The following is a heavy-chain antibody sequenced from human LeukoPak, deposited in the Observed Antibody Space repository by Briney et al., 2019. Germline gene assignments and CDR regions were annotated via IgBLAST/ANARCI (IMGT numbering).Heavy chain of an antibody. CDR1: GFTFSSYG. D-gene: IGHD3-16*01. V-gene: IGHV3-48*01. CDR2: ISSSGSTI. J-gene: IGHJ1*01. Sequence: QPGGCLRLSSAESGFTFSSYGMHWVRQAPGKGLEWVSYISSSGSTIYYADSVKGRFTISRDNFKNPLSLQVNSLRAEDTAMYYCAKDDDWGRYKHWGQGTLVTVSS. CDR3: AKDDDWGRYKH.